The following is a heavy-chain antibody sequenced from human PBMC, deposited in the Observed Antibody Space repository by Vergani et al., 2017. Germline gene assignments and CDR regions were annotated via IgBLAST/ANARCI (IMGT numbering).Heavy chain of an antibody. CDR1: GFTFQAFA. J-gene: IGHJ2*01. V-gene: IGHV3-9*01. CDR2: IDRNYGVK. D-gene: IGHD3-16*01. CDR3: VKDNDYDADGPFDL. Sequence: VQLVESGGGLVQPGGSLRLSCTASGFTFQAFAFHWVRQVSGGGLEWVSGIDRNYGVKNGNSFEGRFSISRDNAKKAVFLQMNNLRHEDTALYFCVKDNDYDADGPFDLWGRGTLVPVSS.